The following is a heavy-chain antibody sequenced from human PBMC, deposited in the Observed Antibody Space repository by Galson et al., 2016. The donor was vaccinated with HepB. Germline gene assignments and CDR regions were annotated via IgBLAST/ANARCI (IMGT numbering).Heavy chain of an antibody. CDR3: ARSELGIFDY. Sequence: TLSLTCTVSGGSISSGGYYWSWIRQHPGKGLEWIGYIYYSGATYNNPSLKSRVSISVDTSNNQFSLRLSSVTAADTAVYYCARSELGIFDYWGQGTLVTVSS. CDR2: IYYSGAT. D-gene: IGHD7-27*01. V-gene: IGHV4-31*03. J-gene: IGHJ4*02. CDR1: GGSISSGGYY.